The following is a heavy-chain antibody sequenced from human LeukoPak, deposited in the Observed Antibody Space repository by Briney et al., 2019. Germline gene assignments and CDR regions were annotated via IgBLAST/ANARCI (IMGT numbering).Heavy chain of an antibody. CDR2: INPNSGGT. Sequence: ASVKASCKASGYTFTGYYMHWVRQAPGQGLEWMGWINPNSGGTNYAQRFQGRVTMTRDTSISTAYMELSRLRSDDTAVYYCARDRVRVAPFDIWGQGTMVTVSS. D-gene: IGHD3-10*01. CDR3: ARDRVRVAPFDI. V-gene: IGHV1-2*02. J-gene: IGHJ3*02. CDR1: GYTFTGYY.